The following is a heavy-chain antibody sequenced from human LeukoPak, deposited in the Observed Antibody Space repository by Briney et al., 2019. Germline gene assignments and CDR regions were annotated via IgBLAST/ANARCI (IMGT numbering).Heavy chain of an antibody. CDR2: VYTSGST. Sequence: ASETLSLTCTVSGGSISSYYWSWIRQPAGKGLEWIGRVYTSGSTNYNPSLKSRVTMSVDTSKNQFSLKLSSVTAADTAVYYCARHLFDRYYYYYMDVWGKGTTVTVSS. CDR3: ARHLFDRYYYYYMDV. J-gene: IGHJ6*03. V-gene: IGHV4-4*07. CDR1: GGSISSYY.